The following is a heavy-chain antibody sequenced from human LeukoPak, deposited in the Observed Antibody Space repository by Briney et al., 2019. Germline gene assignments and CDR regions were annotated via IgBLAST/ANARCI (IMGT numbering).Heavy chain of an antibody. CDR1: GGSISSGGYY. D-gene: IGHD3-10*01. V-gene: IGHV4-31*03. CDR3: ARAPVRGDLNWFDP. J-gene: IGHJ5*02. CDR2: IYYSGST. Sequence: PSQTLSLTCTVSGGSISSGGYYWSWIRQHPGKGLEWIGYIYYSGSTYYNPSLKSRVTISVDTSKNQFSPKLSSVTAADTAVYYCARAPVRGDLNWFDPWGQGTLVTVSS.